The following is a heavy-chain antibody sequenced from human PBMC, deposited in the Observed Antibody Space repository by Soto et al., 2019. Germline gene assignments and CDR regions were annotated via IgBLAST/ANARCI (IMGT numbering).Heavy chain of an antibody. J-gene: IGHJ5*02. Sequence: GGSLRLSCAASGFTFSSYWMSWVRQAPGKGLEWVANIKQDGSEKYYVDSVKGRFTISRDNAKNSLYLQMNSLRAEDTAVYYCARGIYITMVRGVITWLYSAPNQLPYNWFDPWGQGTLVTVSS. CDR3: ARGIYITMVRGVITWLYSAPNQLPYNWFDP. D-gene: IGHD3-10*01. CDR1: GFTFSSYW. V-gene: IGHV3-7*01. CDR2: IKQDGSEK.